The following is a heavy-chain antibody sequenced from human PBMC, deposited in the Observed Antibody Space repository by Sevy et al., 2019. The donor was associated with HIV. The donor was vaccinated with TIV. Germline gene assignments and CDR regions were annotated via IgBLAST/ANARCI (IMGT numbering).Heavy chain of an antibody. CDR3: AKFGDYYDSGGYYWYFDF. D-gene: IGHD3-22*01. V-gene: IGHV3-23*01. J-gene: IGHJ2*01. CDR2: ISGGDDST. Sequence: GGYLRLSCAASGFIFSDYAMSWVRQAPGKGLEWVSSISGGDDSTYYADSVKGRFTVSRDNSKNTLYLQMNTLRAEDTALYYCAKFGDYYDSGGYYWYFDFWGRGTLVTVSS. CDR1: GFIFSDYA.